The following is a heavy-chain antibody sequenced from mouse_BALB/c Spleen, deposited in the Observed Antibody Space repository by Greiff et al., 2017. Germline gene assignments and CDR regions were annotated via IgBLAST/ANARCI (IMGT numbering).Heavy chain of an antibody. CDR2: ISTYYGDA. CDR3: ARGSTTVVGDAMDY. Sequence: QLPQSGAELVRPGVSVMLSCKGSGYTFSAFAMHWVKQSHAKGLEWFGVISTYYGDASYNQQFKGKATMTVDKSSSTAYMELARLTSEDSAIYYCARGSTTVVGDAMDYWGQGTSVTVSS. CDR1: GYTFSAFA. J-gene: IGHJ4*01. V-gene: IGHV1S137*01. D-gene: IGHD1-1*01.